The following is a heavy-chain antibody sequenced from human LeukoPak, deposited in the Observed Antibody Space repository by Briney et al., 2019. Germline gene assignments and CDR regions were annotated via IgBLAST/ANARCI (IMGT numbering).Heavy chain of an antibody. CDR3: ARARSSGWYDY. J-gene: IGHJ4*02. CDR2: ISSSGSTI. V-gene: IGHV3-48*03. D-gene: IGHD6-19*01. CDR1: GFTFNRYA. Sequence: PGGSLRLSCAASGFTFNRYAMHWVRQAPGKGLEWVSYISSSGSTIYYADSVKGRFTISRDNAKNSLYLQMNSLRAEDTAVYYCARARSSGWYDYWGQGTLVTVSS.